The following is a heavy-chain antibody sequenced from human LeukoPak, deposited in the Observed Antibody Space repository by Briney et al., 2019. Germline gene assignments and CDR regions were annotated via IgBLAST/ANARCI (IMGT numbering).Heavy chain of an antibody. J-gene: IGHJ3*02. CDR1: GYSFTSYW. Sequence: GESLKISCKGSGYSFTSYWIGWVRQMPGKGLEWMGIIYPGDSDTRYSPSFQGQVTISADKSISTAYLQWSSLKASDTAMYYCARDYYDSSGYSVPASDIWGQGTMVTVSS. D-gene: IGHD3-22*01. V-gene: IGHV5-51*01. CDR2: IYPGDSDT. CDR3: ARDYYDSSGYSVPASDI.